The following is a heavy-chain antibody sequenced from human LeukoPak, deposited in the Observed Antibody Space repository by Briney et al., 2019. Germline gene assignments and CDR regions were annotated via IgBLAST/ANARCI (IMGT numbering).Heavy chain of an antibody. CDR2: ISYDGSDK. CDR1: GVTFSSYD. J-gene: IGHJ4*02. CDR3: ARQFDY. Sequence: QAGGSLRLSCAASGVTFSSYDMHWVRQAPGKGLEWVAVISYDGSDKYYSDSVKGRFTIPRDNSKNTLYLQMNSLRAEDTAVYYCARQFDYWGQGALVTVSS. V-gene: IGHV3-30*03.